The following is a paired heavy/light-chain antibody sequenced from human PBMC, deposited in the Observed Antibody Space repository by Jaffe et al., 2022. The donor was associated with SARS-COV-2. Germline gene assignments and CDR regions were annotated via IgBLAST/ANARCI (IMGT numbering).Heavy chain of an antibody. CDR1: GGSISSGSYY. Sequence: QVLLQESGPGLVRPSETLSLTCTVSGGSISSGSYYWTWIRQAPGKGLEWIGYMYYTGSTNYNPSVKRRVTMSRDTSRNQFSLKLTSVSAADTAVYYCARVRDSNDWFRVDYWGQGTLVTVSS. CDR3: ARVRDSNDWFRVDY. D-gene: IGHD3-9*01. CDR2: MYYTGST. J-gene: IGHJ4*02. V-gene: IGHV4-61*01.
Light chain of an antibody. CDR1: QDISSW. V-gene: IGKV1-12*01. CDR2: AAS. CDR3: QQTNTFPWT. J-gene: IGKJ1*01. Sequence: DIQMTQSPSSVSASVGDRVTITCRASQDISSWLAWYQQKPGKAPKVLIYAASTLQTGAPSRFSGSGSGTVFTLTIVRLQPEDFGTYFCQQTNTFPWTFGQGTKVEIK.